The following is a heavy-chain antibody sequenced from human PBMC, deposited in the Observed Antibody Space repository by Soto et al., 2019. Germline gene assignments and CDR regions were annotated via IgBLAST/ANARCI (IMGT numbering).Heavy chain of an antibody. CDR3: AKDKTGWRYYDSSGYYPMDV. Sequence: GGSLRLSCAASGFTFDDYTMHWVRQAPGKGLEWVSLISWDGGSTYYADSVKGRFTISRDNSKNSLYLQMNSLRTEDTALYYCAKDKTGWRYYDSSGYYPMDVWGQGTTVTVSS. CDR1: GFTFDDYT. V-gene: IGHV3-43*01. J-gene: IGHJ6*02. CDR2: ISWDGGST. D-gene: IGHD3-22*01.